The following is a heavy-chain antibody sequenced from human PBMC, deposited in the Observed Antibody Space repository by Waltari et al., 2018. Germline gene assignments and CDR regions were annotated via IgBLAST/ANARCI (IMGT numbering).Heavy chain of an antibody. CDR2: IYYSGTT. V-gene: IGHV4-39*07. CDR1: GGAISRMSYY. Sequence: QLQLQESGPGLVKPSETLSLSCTVSGGAISRMSYYWGVVRQPPGKGRVWLGGIYYSGTTYYNPSRKSRVTISVDTSKNQFSLKLSSVTAADTAVYYCARDSGYGDYHDAFDIWGQGTMVTVSS. CDR3: ARDSGYGDYHDAFDI. J-gene: IGHJ3*02. D-gene: IGHD4-17*01.